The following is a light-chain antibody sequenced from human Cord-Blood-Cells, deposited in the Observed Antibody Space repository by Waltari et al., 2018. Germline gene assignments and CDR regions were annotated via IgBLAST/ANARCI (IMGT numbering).Light chain of an antibody. CDR2: AAS. CDR3: QQSYSTPYT. V-gene: IGKV1-39*01. Sequence: DIQMTQSPSSLSASVGDRVTITCRASQSISSYLNWYQQKPGKAPKLLSYAASSLQSGVPSRFSGSGSGTDVTLTISSLQPEDFATYYCQQSYSTPYTFGQGTKLEIK. J-gene: IGKJ2*01. CDR1: QSISSY.